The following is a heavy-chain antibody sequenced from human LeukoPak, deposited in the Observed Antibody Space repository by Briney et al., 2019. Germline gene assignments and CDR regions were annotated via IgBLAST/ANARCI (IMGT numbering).Heavy chain of an antibody. J-gene: IGHJ6*03. Sequence: GASVKVSCKASGYTFTTYDINWVRQATGQGLEWMGWMNPNSGYTGFAQKFQGRVTFTRATSISTAYMELSSLRSEDTAVYYCARRGYSSGWFGYYYYYMDVWGRGTTVTVSS. V-gene: IGHV1-8*03. D-gene: IGHD6-19*01. CDR1: GYTFTTYD. CDR3: ARRGYSSGWFGYYYYYMDV. CDR2: MNPNSGYT.